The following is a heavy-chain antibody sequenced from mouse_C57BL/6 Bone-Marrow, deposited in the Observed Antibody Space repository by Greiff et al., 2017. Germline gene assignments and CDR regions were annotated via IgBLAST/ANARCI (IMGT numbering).Heavy chain of an antibody. CDR2: INYDGSST. CDR3: ARDAPYYGYWYFDV. J-gene: IGHJ1*03. D-gene: IGHD1-1*01. CDR1: GFTFSDYY. Sequence: EVKVEESEGGLVQPGRSMKLSCTASGFTFSDYYMAWVRQVPEKGLEWVANINYDGSSTYYLDSLKSRFIISRDNAKNILYLQMSSLKSEDTATYYCARDAPYYGYWYFDVWGTGTTVTVSS. V-gene: IGHV5-16*01.